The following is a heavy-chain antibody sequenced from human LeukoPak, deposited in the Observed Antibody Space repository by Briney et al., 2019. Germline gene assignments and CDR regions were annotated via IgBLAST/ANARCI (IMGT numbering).Heavy chain of an antibody. D-gene: IGHD3-10*01. CDR2: ISNDGRST. CDR3: TRGREGNYGIFDS. CDR1: GFSFNSYW. J-gene: IGHJ4*02. V-gene: IGHV3-74*01. Sequence: QPGGSLRLSCAASGFSFNSYWMHWVRQAPGSGLVWVSRISNDGRSTSFAASVKGRFTISRDNAKNTLYLQMNSLSAEDTAVYYCTRGREGNYGIFDSWGQGTLVTVSS.